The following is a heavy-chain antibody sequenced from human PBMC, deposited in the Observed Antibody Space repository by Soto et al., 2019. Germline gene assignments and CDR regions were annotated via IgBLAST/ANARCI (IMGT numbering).Heavy chain of an antibody. D-gene: IGHD4-17*01. CDR2: ISAYNGNT. J-gene: IGHJ4*02. CDR1: GYTFTGYG. CDR3: AREYGDYGSYYFDY. Sequence: ASVKLSCKASGYTFTGYGISWVRQAPGQGLEWMGWISAYNGNTNYAQKLQGRVTMTTDTSTSTAYMELRSLRSDDTAVYYCAREYGDYGSYYFDYWGQGTLVTVSS. V-gene: IGHV1-18*01.